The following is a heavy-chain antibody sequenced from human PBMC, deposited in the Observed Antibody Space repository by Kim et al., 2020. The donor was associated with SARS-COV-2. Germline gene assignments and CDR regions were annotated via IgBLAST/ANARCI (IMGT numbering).Heavy chain of an antibody. Sequence: GGSLRLSCAASGFTFSSYWMHWVRQAPGTGLVWVSRISSDGSTTTYADSVKGRFTISRDNAKNTLYLQMNSLRAEDTAVYYCARSRDPGRIVGATWWFDP. V-gene: IGHV3-74*01. CDR1: GFTFSSYW. CDR2: ISSDGSTT. J-gene: IGHJ5*02. D-gene: IGHD1-26*01. CDR3: ARSRDPGRIVGATWWFDP.